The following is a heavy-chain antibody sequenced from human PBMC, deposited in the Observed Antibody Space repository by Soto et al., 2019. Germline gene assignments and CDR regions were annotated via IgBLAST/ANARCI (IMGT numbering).Heavy chain of an antibody. CDR2: IYYSGST. V-gene: IGHV4-31*03. D-gene: IGHD3-10*01. CDR1: GGSISSGGYY. J-gene: IGHJ5*02. CDR3: ARQHTYYYGSGRQNWFDP. Sequence: SETLSLTCTVSGGSISSGGYYWSWIRQHPGKGLEWIGYIYYSGSTYYNPSLKSRVTISVDTSKNQFSLELSSVTAADTAVYYCARQHTYYYGSGRQNWFDPWGQGTLVTVSS.